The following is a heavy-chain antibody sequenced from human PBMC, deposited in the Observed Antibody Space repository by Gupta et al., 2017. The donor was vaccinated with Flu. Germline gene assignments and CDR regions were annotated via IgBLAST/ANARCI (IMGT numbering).Heavy chain of an antibody. V-gene: IGHV4-4*07. CDR2: LYTSGSV. CDR1: GDSISAYH. Sequence: QVQLQESGPGLVRPSETLSLTCSVSGDSISAYHWSWVRQSAGKGLEWIGRLYTSGSVTSNPLLNSLVSMSVDTSKNQFSLQLTSVTDEDKAGYYWARDYVGVVSPVEEYYYAMDVWVPGTTVPVSS. J-gene: IGHJ6*02. CDR3: ARDYVGVVSPVEEYYYAMDV. D-gene: IGHD3-3*01.